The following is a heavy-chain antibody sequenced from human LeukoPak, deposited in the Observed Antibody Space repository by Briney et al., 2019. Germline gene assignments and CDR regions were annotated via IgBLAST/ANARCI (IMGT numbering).Heavy chain of an antibody. J-gene: IGHJ3*02. D-gene: IGHD6-19*01. CDR2: ISGSGGST. CDR3: AKESSSGWSDDAFDI. V-gene: IGHV3-23*01. Sequence: GGSLRLSCAASGFTFSTYAMSWVRQAPGKGLEWVSAISGSGGSTYYADSVKGRFTISRDNSKNTLYLQMSSMSAEDTAVYYCAKESSSGWSDDAFDIWGQGTMVTVSS. CDR1: GFTFSTYA.